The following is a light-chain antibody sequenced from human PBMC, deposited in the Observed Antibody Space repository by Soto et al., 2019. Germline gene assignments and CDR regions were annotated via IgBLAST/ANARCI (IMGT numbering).Light chain of an antibody. J-gene: IGLJ3*02. CDR1: SSDVGGYNY. Sequence: QSALTQPPSASGSPGQSVTISCTGTSSDVGGYNYVSWYQQHPGKAPKLIIYEVSKRPSGVPDRFSGSKSGNTASLTVSGLQAEDEAEYYCSSYAGSNNLGFGGGTQLTVL. CDR2: EVS. V-gene: IGLV2-8*01. CDR3: SSYAGSNNLG.